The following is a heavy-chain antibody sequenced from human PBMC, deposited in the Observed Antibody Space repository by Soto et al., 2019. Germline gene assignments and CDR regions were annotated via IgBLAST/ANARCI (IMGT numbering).Heavy chain of an antibody. CDR3: ARQGSGRNFDC. CDR2: IKQDESEK. D-gene: IGHD3-10*01. CDR1: GFTFSSYW. Sequence: GGSLRLSCAASGFTFSSYWMSWVRQAPGKGLEWVANIKQDESEKNYVDSVRGRFTISRENAKNSLSLQMNSLRAEDTAVYYCARQGSGRNFDCWGQGTLVTVSS. V-gene: IGHV3-7*05. J-gene: IGHJ4*02.